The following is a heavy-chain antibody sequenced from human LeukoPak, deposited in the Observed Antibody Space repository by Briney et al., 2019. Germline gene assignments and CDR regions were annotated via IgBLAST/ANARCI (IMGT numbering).Heavy chain of an antibody. Sequence: SETLSLTCSVSGASVTSHGWSWVRQPPRKGLEWIGYVYASGANSDNCNPSLKSRITISVDTSRNQFSLRLNSVTAADTAIYYCARDNVGSLDFWGQGILVTVSS. CDR3: ARDNVGSLDF. CDR2: VYASGAN. J-gene: IGHJ4*02. V-gene: IGHV4-59*02. CDR1: GASVTSHG. D-gene: IGHD3-10*01.